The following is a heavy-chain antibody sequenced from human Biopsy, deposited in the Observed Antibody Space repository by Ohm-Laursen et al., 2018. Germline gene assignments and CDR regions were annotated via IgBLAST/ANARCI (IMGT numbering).Heavy chain of an antibody. V-gene: IGHV1-69*04. J-gene: IGHJ6*02. Sequence: SPVKVSCKASGGIFSRYVMSWVRQAPGQGLEWMGRIIPLLGITNYAERFQGRVTISVDRSTSTAYMELSSLKSEDTAVYYCAREYPEGDVWGQGTSVTVSS. D-gene: IGHD2-2*02. CDR3: AREYPEGDV. CDR2: IIPLLGIT. CDR1: GGIFSRYV.